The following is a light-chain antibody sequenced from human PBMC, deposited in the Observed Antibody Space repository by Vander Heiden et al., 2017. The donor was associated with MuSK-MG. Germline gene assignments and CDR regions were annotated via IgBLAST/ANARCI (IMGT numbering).Light chain of an antibody. CDR1: SSNIGAGYD. CDR2: GNS. CDR3: QSYDSSQRVV. J-gene: IGLJ2*01. V-gene: IGLV1-40*01. Sequence: QSVLTQPPSVSGAPWQRVTISCTGSSSNIGAGYDVHWYQQLPGTAPKLLIYGNSNRPSGVSDRFSGSKSGTSASLAITGLQAEDEADYYCQSYDSSQRVVFGGGTKLTVL.